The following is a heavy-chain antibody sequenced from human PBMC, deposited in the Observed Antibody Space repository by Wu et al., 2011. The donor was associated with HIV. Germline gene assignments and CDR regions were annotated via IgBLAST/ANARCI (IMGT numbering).Heavy chain of an antibody. CDR2: MNSDSGGT. J-gene: IGHJ4*02. V-gene: IGHV1-2*02. CDR1: GYTFSDYY. CDR3: ARALGGSGYDPEDY. Sequence: QVQLVQSGAEVKKPGASVKVSCKASGYTFSDYYIYWVRQAPGQGLEWMGWMNSDSGGTNSAQKFQGRVTMTRDTSTSTAYMELSRLRYDDTAVYYCARALGGSGYDPEDYWGQGTLVTVSS. D-gene: IGHD5-12*01.